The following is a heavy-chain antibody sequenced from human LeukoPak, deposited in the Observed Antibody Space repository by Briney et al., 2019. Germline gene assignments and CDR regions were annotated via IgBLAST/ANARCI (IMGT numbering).Heavy chain of an antibody. J-gene: IGHJ3*02. Sequence: GGSLRLSCAASSFTFSSYWMTWVRQAPGQGLEWVANIKEDGSKTFYVDSVKGRFTISRDNAKNSLYLQMNSLRAEDPAVYYCARDPYYYDSGSFAAFDIWGQGTMVTVSS. CDR3: ARDPYYYDSGSFAAFDI. CDR1: SFTFSSYW. CDR2: IKEDGSKT. V-gene: IGHV3-7*01. D-gene: IGHD3-10*01.